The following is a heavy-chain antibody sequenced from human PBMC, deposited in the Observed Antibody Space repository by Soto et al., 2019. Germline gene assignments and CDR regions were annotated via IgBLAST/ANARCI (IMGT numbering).Heavy chain of an antibody. J-gene: IGHJ3*02. Sequence: GGSLRLSCAASGFTFDDYTMHWVRQAPGKGLEWVSLISWDGGSTYYADSVKGRFTISRDNSKNSLYLQMNSLRTEDTALYYCARGYDSSGYRASDAFDIWGQGTMVTVSS. CDR2: ISWDGGST. CDR3: ARGYDSSGYRASDAFDI. D-gene: IGHD3-22*01. V-gene: IGHV3-43*01. CDR1: GFTFDDYT.